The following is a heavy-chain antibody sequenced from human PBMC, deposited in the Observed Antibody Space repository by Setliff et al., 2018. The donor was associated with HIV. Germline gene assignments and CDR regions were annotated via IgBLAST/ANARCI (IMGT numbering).Heavy chain of an antibody. D-gene: IGHD2-21*02. CDR2: VYITGRI. Sequence: TSETLSLTCTVSDDSIKSDNYYWSWVRQPAGKGLEWIGRVYITGRIHYNPSLKSRVSLSIDTSKNQFSLKLTSVTAADTAVYYCARFSVVVTAPGYWGRGTLVTASS. CDR3: ARFSVVVTAPGY. J-gene: IGHJ4*02. V-gene: IGHV4-61*02. CDR1: DDSIKSDNYY.